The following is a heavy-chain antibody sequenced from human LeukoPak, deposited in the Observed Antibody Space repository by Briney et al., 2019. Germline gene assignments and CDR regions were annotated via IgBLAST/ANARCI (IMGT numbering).Heavy chain of an antibody. Sequence: SETLSLTCTVSGGSISSSSHYWGWIRQPPGKGLEWIGNIYYSGSTYYNASLKSRVTISVDTSKNQFSLKLSYVTAADTAVYYCASYQKYYYDSSGYYFDYFDYWGQGTLVTVSS. J-gene: IGHJ4*02. V-gene: IGHV4-39*07. CDR2: IYYSGST. CDR3: ASYQKYYYDSSGYYFDYFDY. D-gene: IGHD3-22*01. CDR1: GGSISSSSHY.